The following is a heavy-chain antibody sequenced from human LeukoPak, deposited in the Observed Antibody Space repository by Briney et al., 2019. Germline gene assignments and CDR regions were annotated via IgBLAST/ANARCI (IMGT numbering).Heavy chain of an antibody. J-gene: IGHJ4*02. CDR2: INPNSGGT. CDR1: GYTFTGYY. V-gene: IGHV1-2*02. Sequence: GASVTVSCKASGYTFTGYYMHWVRQAPGQGLEWMGWINPNSGGTNYEQKFQGRVTMTRDTSISTAYMELSRLRSDDTAVYYCARDLYDYVWGNYRSSSLDYWGQGALVTVSS. CDR3: ARDLYDYVWGNYRSSSLDY. D-gene: IGHD3-16*02.